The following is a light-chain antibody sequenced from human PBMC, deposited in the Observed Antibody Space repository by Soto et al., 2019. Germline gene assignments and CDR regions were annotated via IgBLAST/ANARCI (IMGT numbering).Light chain of an antibody. J-gene: IGLJ1*01. Sequence: QSALTQPASVSGSPGQSITISCTGTSSDVGGYNYVAWYQQHPGKATKLMIYDVSNRPSGVSNRFSGSKSGNTASLTISGLQAEDEDDYYCSSYTSSSTRVFGNGTKVTVL. CDR1: SSDVGGYNY. V-gene: IGLV2-14*01. CDR2: DVS. CDR3: SSYTSSSTRV.